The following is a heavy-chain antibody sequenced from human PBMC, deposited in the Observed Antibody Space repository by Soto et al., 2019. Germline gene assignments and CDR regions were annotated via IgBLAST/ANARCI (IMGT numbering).Heavy chain of an antibody. D-gene: IGHD2-8*01. CDR1: GAFISNFY. Sequence: QVKLQESGPGLVKPSETLSLTCTVSGAFISNFYWSRIRQPAGKGLQSLGRISASGRSNYNPNLQSRVAMSLDTSKNQFSLRLTSLSAADTAVYFCARGMGRYFDLWGRGTLVTVFS. J-gene: IGHJ2*01. V-gene: IGHV4-4*07. CDR2: ISASGRS. CDR3: ARGMGRYFDL.